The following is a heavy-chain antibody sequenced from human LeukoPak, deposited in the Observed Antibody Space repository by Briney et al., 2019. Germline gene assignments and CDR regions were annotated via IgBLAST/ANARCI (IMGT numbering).Heavy chain of an antibody. V-gene: IGHV3-23*01. CDR1: GFTFSSYA. CDR2: ISGSGGST. Sequence: GASLRLSCAAPGFTFSSYAMSWVRQAPGKGLEWVSAISGSGGSTYYADSVKGRFTISRDNSKNTLYLQMNSLRAEDTAVYYCAKRRSDYGDSGADWGQGTLVTVSS. D-gene: IGHD4-17*01. J-gene: IGHJ4*02. CDR3: AKRRSDYGDSGAD.